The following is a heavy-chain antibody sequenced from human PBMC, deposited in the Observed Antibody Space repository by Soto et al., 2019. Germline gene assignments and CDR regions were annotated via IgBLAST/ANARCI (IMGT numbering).Heavy chain of an antibody. CDR1: VFSLRSYE. CDR2: ISSSGSTI. Sequence: GGSLGLTCSASVFSLRSYELNWVRQAPGKGLEWVSYISSSGSTIYYADSVKGRFTISRDNAKNSLYLQMNSLRAEDTAVYYCAARGYSYGLNYWGQGTLVTVSS. J-gene: IGHJ4*02. V-gene: IGHV3-48*03. CDR3: AARGYSYGLNY. D-gene: IGHD5-18*01.